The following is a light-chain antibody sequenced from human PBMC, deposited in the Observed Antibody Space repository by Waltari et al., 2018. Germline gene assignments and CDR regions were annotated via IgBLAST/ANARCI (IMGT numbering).Light chain of an antibody. Sequence: DIQMTQAPSSLSASVGDRVTMTCRTRQSITGHLNWFQQQPGKAPKLLIHSASALQSGVPSRFSGRGSGTHFTLTISSLQPEDFATYFCQQSYITPYTFGQGTKLEIK. V-gene: IGKV1-39*01. CDR2: SAS. CDR1: QSITGH. CDR3: QQSYITPYT. J-gene: IGKJ2*01.